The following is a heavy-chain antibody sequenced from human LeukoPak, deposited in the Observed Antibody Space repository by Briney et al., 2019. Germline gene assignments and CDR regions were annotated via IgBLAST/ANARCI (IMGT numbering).Heavy chain of an antibody. J-gene: IGHJ4*02. D-gene: IGHD5-18*01. CDR3: ARDPRYSYGFFDY. Sequence: GGSLRLSCAASGFTFSSYAMSWVRQAPGKGLEWVSYISSSGSTIYYADSVKGRFTISRDNAKNSLYLQMNSLRAEDTAVYYCARDPRYSYGFFDYWGQGTLVTVSS. V-gene: IGHV3-48*04. CDR1: GFTFSSYA. CDR2: ISSSGSTI.